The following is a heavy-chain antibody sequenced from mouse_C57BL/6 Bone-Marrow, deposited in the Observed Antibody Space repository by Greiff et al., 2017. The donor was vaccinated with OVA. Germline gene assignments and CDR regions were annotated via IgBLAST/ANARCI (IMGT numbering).Heavy chain of an antibody. Sequence: QVQLQQPGAELVRPGSSVKLSCKASGYTFTSYWMHWVKQRPIQGLEWIGNIDPSDSETHYNQKFKDKATLTVDKSSSTAYMQLSSLTSDDSAVYYCARCMITTELYFDVWGTGTTVTVSS. CDR1: GYTFTSYW. CDR3: ARCMITTELYFDV. V-gene: IGHV1-52*01. CDR2: IDPSDSET. J-gene: IGHJ1*03. D-gene: IGHD2-4*01.